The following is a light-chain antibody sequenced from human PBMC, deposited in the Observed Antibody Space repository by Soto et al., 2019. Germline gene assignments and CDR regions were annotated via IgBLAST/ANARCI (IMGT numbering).Light chain of an antibody. CDR2: GAS. Sequence: EIMMTQSPATLSVSPGARATLSCRASQSVSSNFAWFQQKPGQAPRLLIYGASVRATGVPDRFSGSGSGTDFTLTISRLEPEDFAVYYCQQRSNWPPITFGQGTRLEIK. V-gene: IGKV3D-15*01. J-gene: IGKJ5*01. CDR3: QQRSNWPPIT. CDR1: QSVSSN.